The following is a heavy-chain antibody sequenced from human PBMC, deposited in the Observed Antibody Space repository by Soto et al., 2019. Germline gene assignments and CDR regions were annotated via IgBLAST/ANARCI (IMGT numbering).Heavy chain of an antibody. D-gene: IGHD2-8*01. V-gene: IGHV3-49*03. J-gene: IGHJ5*02. CDR2: LRSKAYVRTT. CDR3: ARKAGLVSLYPPEFDP. Sequence: GGSLRLSCTTSGFTFGDYDMSWIRQAPGKGLEWVGVLRSKAYVRTTHYAASVKGRFTTSGDDSKNTLFLQMNSLRGEDTAVYYCARKAGLVSLYPPEFDPRGQGTPVTVSS. CDR1: GFTFGDYD.